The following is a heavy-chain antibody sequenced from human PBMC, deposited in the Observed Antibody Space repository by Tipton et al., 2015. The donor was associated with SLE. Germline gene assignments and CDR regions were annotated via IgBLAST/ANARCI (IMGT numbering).Heavy chain of an antibody. Sequence: TLSLPCTVSGGSISSSSYYWGWIRPPPGKGVAWIGSIYYSGSTYYNPSLKSRVTITVDTSQNQVSLKLSSVTAADTAVHYCARHGISFYYYYGMDVWRQGTTVTVSS. CDR1: GGSISSSSYY. CDR2: IYYSGST. J-gene: IGHJ6*02. D-gene: IGHD1-1*01. CDR3: ARHGISFYYYYGMDV. V-gene: IGHV4-39*01.